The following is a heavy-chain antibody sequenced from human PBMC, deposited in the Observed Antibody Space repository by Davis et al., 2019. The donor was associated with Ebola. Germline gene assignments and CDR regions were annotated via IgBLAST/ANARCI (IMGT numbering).Heavy chain of an antibody. CDR3: ARQKRLRLGELSLIVDY. J-gene: IGHJ4*02. CDR1: GGSISSSSYY. D-gene: IGHD3-16*02. CDR2: INHSGST. V-gene: IGHV4-39*01. Sequence: SETLSLTCTVSGGSISSSSYYWSWIRQPPGKGLEWIGEINHSGSTNYNPSLKSRVTISVDTSKNQFSLKLSSVTAADTAVYYCARQKRLRLGELSLIVDYWGQGTLVTVSS.